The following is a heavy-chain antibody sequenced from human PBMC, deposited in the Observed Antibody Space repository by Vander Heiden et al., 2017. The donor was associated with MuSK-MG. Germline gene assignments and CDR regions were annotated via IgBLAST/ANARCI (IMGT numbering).Heavy chain of an antibody. J-gene: IGHJ4*02. V-gene: IGHV4-39*01. Sequence: QLQLQASGPGLVKPSETLSVTCTVSGGSIRSSNYYWDWIRQSPGKGLEWIGSIFYNGTTYYNPSLKSRVTISVDTSKNQFSLKLGSVTAADTAVYYCARHLVGGSGDFDYWGQGTLVTVSS. CDR2: IFYNGTT. D-gene: IGHD1-26*01. CDR3: ARHLVGGSGDFDY. CDR1: GGSIRSSNYY.